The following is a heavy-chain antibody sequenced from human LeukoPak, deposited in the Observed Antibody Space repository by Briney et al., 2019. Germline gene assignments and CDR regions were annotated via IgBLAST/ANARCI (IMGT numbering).Heavy chain of an antibody. CDR3: ARVYYGSGSPRHFDY. Sequence: GGSLRLSCAASGFSFIDYYVSWIRQAPGKGLECVSYISSRGTTIYYADSVKGRFTISRDNAKNSLYLQMSSLRAEDTAVYYCARVYYGSGSPRHFDYWGQGTLVTVSS. J-gene: IGHJ4*02. D-gene: IGHD3-10*01. CDR2: ISSRGTTI. CDR1: GFSFIDYY. V-gene: IGHV3-11*01.